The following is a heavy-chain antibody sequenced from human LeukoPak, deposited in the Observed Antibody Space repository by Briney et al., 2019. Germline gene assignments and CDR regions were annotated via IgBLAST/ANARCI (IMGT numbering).Heavy chain of an antibody. D-gene: IGHD3-10*01. Sequence: GGSLRLSCAASGFTFSSFAMSWVRQAPGKGLEWVSALSGSGTNTYFADSVKGRFTISRDKSKNTLYLQMNSLRVEDTAVYYCARWDYYGRGAFDIWGQGTMVTVSS. V-gene: IGHV3-23*01. CDR3: ARWDYYGRGAFDI. CDR1: GFTFSSFA. CDR2: LSGSGTNT. J-gene: IGHJ3*02.